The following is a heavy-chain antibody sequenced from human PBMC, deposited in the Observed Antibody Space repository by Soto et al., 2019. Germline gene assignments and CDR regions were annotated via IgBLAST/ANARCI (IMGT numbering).Heavy chain of an antibody. D-gene: IGHD3-3*01. CDR3: ARGQRFSDWFDP. CDR1: GGTISGYY. Sequence: SETLSLTCSVSGGTISGYYWTWIRQPAGKGLEWIGRIYSSGNTKYNPSLQSRVTMSLDTSNNQFSLRLTSVTAADTAAYSCARGQRFSDWFDPWGQGTLVT. J-gene: IGHJ5*02. V-gene: IGHV4-4*07. CDR2: IYSSGNT.